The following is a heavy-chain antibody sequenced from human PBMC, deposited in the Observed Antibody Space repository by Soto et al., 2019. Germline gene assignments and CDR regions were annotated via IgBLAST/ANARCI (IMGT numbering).Heavy chain of an antibody. V-gene: IGHV3-73*01. D-gene: IGHD2-15*01. Sequence: ESGGGLVQPGGSLKLSCAASGLTFSGFAMHWVRQASGKGLEWIGRIRSKPNNYATAYAASVKGRFTISRDDSQNTAYLQMNSLKTEDTAVYYCVAYCIGASAPDYWGQGTLVTVSS. CDR1: GLTFSGFA. CDR3: VAYCIGASAPDY. CDR2: IRSKPNNYAT. J-gene: IGHJ4*02.